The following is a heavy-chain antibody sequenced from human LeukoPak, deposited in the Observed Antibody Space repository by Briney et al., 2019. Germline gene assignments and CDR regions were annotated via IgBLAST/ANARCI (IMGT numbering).Heavy chain of an antibody. J-gene: IGHJ4*02. D-gene: IGHD6-13*01. CDR3: AREWQGGIAAAGTRIEGDY. CDR1: GFSVSGYW. Sequence: GGSLRLPCAVSGFSVSGYWMTWVRQAPGKGLEWVANIKQDGSEKNYVDSVKGRFTISRDNAENSLFLQMNSLRVEDTAVYYCAREWQGGIAAAGTRIEGDYWGQGTLVAVSS. V-gene: IGHV3-7*01. CDR2: IKQDGSEK.